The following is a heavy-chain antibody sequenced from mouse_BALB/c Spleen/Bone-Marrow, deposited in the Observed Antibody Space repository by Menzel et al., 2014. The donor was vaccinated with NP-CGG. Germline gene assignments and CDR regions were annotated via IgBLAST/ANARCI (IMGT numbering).Heavy chain of an antibody. D-gene: IGHD2-4*01. V-gene: IGHV1-7*01. J-gene: IGHJ4*01. Sequence: VKLQESGAELAKPGASVKMSCKASGYNFISYWMHWVKQRPGQGLEWIGYINPSTGYTEYNQEFKDKATLTADKSSSKAYMQLSSLTSEDSAVYYCARNYDYDGGYYAMDYWGQGTSVTVSS. CDR2: INPSTGYT. CDR1: GYNFISYW. CDR3: ARNYDYDGGYYAMDY.